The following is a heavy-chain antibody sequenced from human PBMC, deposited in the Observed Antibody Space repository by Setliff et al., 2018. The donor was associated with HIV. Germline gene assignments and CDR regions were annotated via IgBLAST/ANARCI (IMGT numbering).Heavy chain of an antibody. V-gene: IGHV5-51*01. CDR2: IYPGDSDT. D-gene: IGHD2-21*02. CDR3: ARRGVVVTANWYFDL. CDR1: GYRFTSYW. Sequence: PGESLKISCKGSGYRFTSYWIGWVRQMPGKGLEWMGIIYPGDSDTRYSPSFQGQVTISADKSISTAYLQWSSLKASDTAMYYCARRGVVVTANWYFDLWGRGTLVTVSS. J-gene: IGHJ2*01.